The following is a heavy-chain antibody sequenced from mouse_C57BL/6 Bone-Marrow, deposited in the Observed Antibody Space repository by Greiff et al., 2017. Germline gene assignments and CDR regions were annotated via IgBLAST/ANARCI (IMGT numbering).Heavy chain of an antibody. J-gene: IGHJ3*01. CDR2: ISGGGGNT. CDR1: GFTFSSYT. CDR3: ARLRVTAQATDCAY. V-gene: IGHV5-9*01. D-gene: IGHD3-2*02. Sequence: EVQVVESGGGLVKPGGSLKLSCAASGFTFSSYTMSWVRQTPEKRLEWVATISGGGGNTYYPDSVKGRFTISRDNAKNTLYLQMSSLRSEDTALYYCARLRVTAQATDCAYWGQGTLVTVSA.